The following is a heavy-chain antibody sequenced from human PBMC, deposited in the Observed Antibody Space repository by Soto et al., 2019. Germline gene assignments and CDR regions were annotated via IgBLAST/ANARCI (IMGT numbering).Heavy chain of an antibody. D-gene: IGHD3-10*01. Sequence: ASVKVSCKASGYTFTDYYMHWVRQPPGQGLAWMGWISSYNGATHYAPKFQGRVTMTRDTSINTAFMQLSRLRSADSPSFYCARDRVHDSESYYPYWGRGTLVTVCS. CDR1: GYTFTDYY. J-gene: IGHJ4*02. CDR2: ISSYNGAT. CDR3: ARDRVHDSESYYPY. V-gene: IGHV1-2*02.